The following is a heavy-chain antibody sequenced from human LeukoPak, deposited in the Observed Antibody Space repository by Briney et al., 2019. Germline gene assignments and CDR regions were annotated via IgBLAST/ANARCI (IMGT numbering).Heavy chain of an antibody. CDR1: GFTFSTYW. J-gene: IGHJ4*02. Sequence: GGSLRLSCAASGFTFSTYWVHWVRQAPGKGLVWVSRINPDGSRTDYADSVKGRFTISRDNAKNTLYLQMNSLRAEDTAVYYCARVRATFSPHFDNWGQGTLVTVSS. V-gene: IGHV3-74*01. CDR3: ARVRATFSPHFDN. D-gene: IGHD5-12*01. CDR2: INPDGSRT.